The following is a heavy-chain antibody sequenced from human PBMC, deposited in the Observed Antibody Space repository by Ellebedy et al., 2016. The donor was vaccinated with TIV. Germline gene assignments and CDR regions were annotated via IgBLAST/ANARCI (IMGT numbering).Heavy chain of an antibody. CDR3: AEQTSPLWGYMDV. V-gene: IGHV1-69*13. Sequence: SVKVSXXASGGTFSRNGISWVRQAPGQGLEWMGGIIPMFGKANYAQKFEGRVTITADESTTTAYMELSSLRSEDTAVYYCAEQTSPLWGYMDVWGNGTTVTVSS. CDR2: IIPMFGKA. D-gene: IGHD7-27*01. CDR1: GGTFSRNG. J-gene: IGHJ6*03.